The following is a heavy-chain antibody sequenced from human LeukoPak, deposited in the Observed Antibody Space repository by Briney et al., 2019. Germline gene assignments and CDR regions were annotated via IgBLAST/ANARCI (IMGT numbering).Heavy chain of an antibody. CDR1: GGTFSSYA. CDR3: ARGSIFGVVIEAWFDP. D-gene: IGHD3-3*01. J-gene: IGHJ5*02. Sequence: SVKVSCKASGGTFSSYAISWVRQAPGQGLEWMGGIIPIFGTANYAQKFQGRVTITADESTSTAYMELSSLRSEDTAVSYCARGSIFGVVIEAWFDPWGQGTLVTVSS. V-gene: IGHV1-69*13. CDR2: IIPIFGTA.